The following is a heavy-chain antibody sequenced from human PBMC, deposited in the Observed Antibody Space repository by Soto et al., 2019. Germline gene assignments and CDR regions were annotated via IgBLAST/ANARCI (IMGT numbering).Heavy chain of an antibody. CDR2: ISSTTNYI. Sequence: PRGSLRLSCAASGFTFTRYGMNWVRQAPGKGLEWVSSISSTTNYIYYGDSMKGRFTIPRDNAKNSLYLEMNSLRAEDTAVYYCARESEDLTSNFDYWGQGTLVTVSS. CDR1: GFTFTRYG. CDR3: ARESEDLTSNFDY. J-gene: IGHJ4*02. V-gene: IGHV3-21*06.